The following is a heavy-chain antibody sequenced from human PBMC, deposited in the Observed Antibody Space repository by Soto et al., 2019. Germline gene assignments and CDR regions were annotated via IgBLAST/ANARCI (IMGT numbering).Heavy chain of an antibody. CDR1: GGSISRSNW. Sequence: PSETLSLTCAVSGGSISRSNWWSWVRQPPGKGLEWIGEIYHSGSTNYNPSLRSRVTISVDKSKNQFSLKLSSVTAADTAVYYCARESGDYVWGSYRRGMDVWGQGTTVT. CDR2: IYHSGST. J-gene: IGHJ6*02. CDR3: ARESGDYVWGSYRRGMDV. D-gene: IGHD3-16*02. V-gene: IGHV4-4*02.